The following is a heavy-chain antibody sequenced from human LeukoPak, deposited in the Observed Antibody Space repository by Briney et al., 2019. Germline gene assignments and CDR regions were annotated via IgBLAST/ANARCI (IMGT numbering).Heavy chain of an antibody. CDR1: GFTFSSYG. J-gene: IGHJ4*02. CDR2: ISYDGSNK. CDR3: AKDPSRIAVAGLIDY. Sequence: QSGGSLRLSCAASGFTFSSYGMHWVRQAPGKGLEWVAVISYDGSNKYYADSVKGRFTISRDNSKNTLYLQMNSLRAEDTAVYYCAKDPSRIAVAGLIDYWGQGTLVTVSS. D-gene: IGHD6-19*01. V-gene: IGHV3-30*18.